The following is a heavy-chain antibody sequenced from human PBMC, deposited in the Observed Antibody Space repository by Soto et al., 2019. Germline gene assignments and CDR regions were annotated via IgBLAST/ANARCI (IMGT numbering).Heavy chain of an antibody. CDR1: GYTFTGFY. CDR3: ASIALPAAIGDYYGVDV. V-gene: IGHV1-2*02. CDR2: INPNSGDT. J-gene: IGHJ6*02. Sequence: ASVKVSCKXSGYTFTGFYIHWVRQAPGQGLEWIGWINPNSGDTNYALNFQGRVSLTRDTSTNTAYMELSRLRFDDTAVYYCASIALPAAIGDYYGVDVWGQGTTVTVSS. D-gene: IGHD2-2*01.